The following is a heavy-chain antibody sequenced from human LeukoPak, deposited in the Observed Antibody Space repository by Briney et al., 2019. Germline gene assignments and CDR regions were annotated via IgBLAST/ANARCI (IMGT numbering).Heavy chain of an antibody. CDR3: ARSALVPGVMVRSGLDP. CDR1: GFTFSSYG. CDR2: ISYDGSNK. D-gene: IGHD2-2*01. J-gene: IGHJ5*02. Sequence: GGSLRLSCAASGFTFSSYGMHWVRHAPGKGLEGVAVISYDGSNKYYANAVKGRFTISRDNAKNSLYLQMNSLRAEDAAVYYCARSALVPGVMVRSGLDPWGQGTLVTVSS. V-gene: IGHV3-30*03.